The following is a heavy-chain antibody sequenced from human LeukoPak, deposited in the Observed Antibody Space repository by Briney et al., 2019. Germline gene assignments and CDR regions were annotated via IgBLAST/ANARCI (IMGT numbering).Heavy chain of an antibody. CDR2: MNPNNDNT. V-gene: IGHV1-8*01. Sequence: ASVKVSCKASGYTFTNYDINWVRQATGQGLEWMGWMNPNNDNTGYAQKFQGRVTMTRNTSISTAYMELSSLRSEDTAVYYCARGLKRGSSGYYPGYWGQGTLVTVSS. J-gene: IGHJ4*02. CDR1: GYTFTNYD. D-gene: IGHD3-22*01. CDR3: ARGLKRGSSGYYPGY.